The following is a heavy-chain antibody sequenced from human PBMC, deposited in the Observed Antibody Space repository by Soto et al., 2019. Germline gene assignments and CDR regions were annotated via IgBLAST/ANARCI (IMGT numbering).Heavy chain of an antibody. CDR2: TYYRSKWYN. Sequence: WVRQAPAKGLEWLGRTYYRSKWYNDYAVSVKSRITINPDTSKNQFSLQLNSVTPEDTAVYYCARRVVPASKDYYYGMDVWGQGTTVTVSS. J-gene: IGHJ6*02. V-gene: IGHV6-1*01. D-gene: IGHD2-2*01. CDR3: ARRVVPASKDYYYGMDV.